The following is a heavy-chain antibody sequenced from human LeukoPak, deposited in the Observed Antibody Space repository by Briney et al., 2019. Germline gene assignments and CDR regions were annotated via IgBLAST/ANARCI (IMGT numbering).Heavy chain of an antibody. CDR2: ISGSGGST. V-gene: IGHV3-23*01. Sequence: PGGSLTLSCAASGFNFSTYAMSWVRQAPGKGLEWVSGISGSGGSTYYAGSVKGRFTISRDKSKITLYVQMNSLRAEDTAVYYCASSFTVTTKKNNFDYWGQGTLVTVSS. CDR3: ASSFTVTTKKNNFDY. CDR1: GFNFSTYA. J-gene: IGHJ4*02. D-gene: IGHD4-17*01.